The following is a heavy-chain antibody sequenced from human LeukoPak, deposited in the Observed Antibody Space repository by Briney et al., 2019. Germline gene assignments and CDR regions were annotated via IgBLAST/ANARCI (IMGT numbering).Heavy chain of an antibody. D-gene: IGHD6-19*01. CDR1: GGSISNYY. J-gene: IGHJ4*02. Sequence: SETLSLTCTVSGGSISNYYWSWIRQPPGKGLEWIGYIYYSGNTNYNPSLKSRVTISVDTSKNQFSLKLSTVTAADTAVYYCVRENYSSGWYGIIDYWGQGTLVTVSS. V-gene: IGHV4-59*01. CDR3: VRENYSSGWYGIIDY. CDR2: IYYSGNT.